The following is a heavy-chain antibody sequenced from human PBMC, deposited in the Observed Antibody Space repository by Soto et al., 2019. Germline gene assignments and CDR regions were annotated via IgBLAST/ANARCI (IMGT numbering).Heavy chain of an antibody. V-gene: IGHV3-30*18. D-gene: IGHD6-19*01. CDR2: ISYDGSNK. CDR3: AKLAVAGTIDY. CDR1: GFTFSSYG. J-gene: IGHJ4*02. Sequence: QVQLVESGGGVVQPGRSLRLSCAASGFTFSSYGMHWVRQAPGKGLEGVAVISYDGSNKYYADSVKGRFTISRDNSKNTLYLQMNSLRAEDTAVYYCAKLAVAGTIDYWGQGTLVTVSS.